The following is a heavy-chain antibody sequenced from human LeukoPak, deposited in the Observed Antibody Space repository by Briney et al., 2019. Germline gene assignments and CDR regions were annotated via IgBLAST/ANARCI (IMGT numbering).Heavy chain of an antibody. CDR3: LGPPDY. V-gene: IGHV3-30-3*01. CDR1: GFTFSSYA. Sequence: GGSLRLSCAASGFTFSSYAMHLVRQAPGKGLEWVAVISYDGSNKYYADSVEGRFTISRDNSKNTLYLQMNSLRAEDTAVYYCLGPPDYWGQGTLVTVSS. CDR2: ISYDGSNK. J-gene: IGHJ4*02. D-gene: IGHD7-27*01.